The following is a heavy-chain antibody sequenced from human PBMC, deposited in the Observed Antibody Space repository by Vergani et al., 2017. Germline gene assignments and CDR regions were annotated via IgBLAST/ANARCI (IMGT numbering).Heavy chain of an antibody. V-gene: IGHV3-11*04. CDR2: ISSSGSTI. J-gene: IGHJ4*02. D-gene: IGHD3/OR15-3a*01. CDR1: GFTFSDYY. Sequence: QVQLVESGGGLVKPGGSLRLSCAASGFTFSDYYMSWIRHAPGKGMEWVSYISSSGSTIYYADAVKGRFTISRDNAKNSLYLQMNSLRAADTAVYYCSIEGLSQNLDYWGQGTLVTVSS. CDR3: SIEGLSQNLDY.